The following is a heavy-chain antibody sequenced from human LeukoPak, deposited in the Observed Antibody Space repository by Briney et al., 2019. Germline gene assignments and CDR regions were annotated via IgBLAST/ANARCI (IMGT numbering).Heavy chain of an antibody. D-gene: IGHD6-19*01. CDR3: ARGGWYPESFQH. V-gene: IGHV4-59*01. CDR2: IYYSGST. Sequence: KPSETLSLTCAFYGESLSKYYWTWIRQPPGKGLEWIGYIYYSGSTNYNPSLKSRVTISVDTSKNQFSLKLSSVTAADTAVYYCARGGWYPESFQHWGQGALVTVSS. CDR1: GESLSKYY. J-gene: IGHJ1*01.